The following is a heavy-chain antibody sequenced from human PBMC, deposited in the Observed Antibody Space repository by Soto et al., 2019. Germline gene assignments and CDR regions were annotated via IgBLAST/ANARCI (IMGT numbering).Heavy chain of an antibody. CDR2: ISAYNGNT. D-gene: IGHD3-22*01. CDR3: ARHPFSDYYDSSGYYPHFDY. J-gene: IGHJ4*02. Sequence: AASVKVSCKASGYTFTSYGISWVRQAPGQGLEWMGWISAYNGNTNYAQKLQGRVTMTTDTSTSTAYMELRSLRSDDMAVYYCARHPFSDYYDSSGYYPHFDYWGQGTLVTVSS. V-gene: IGHV1-18*03. CDR1: GYTFTSYG.